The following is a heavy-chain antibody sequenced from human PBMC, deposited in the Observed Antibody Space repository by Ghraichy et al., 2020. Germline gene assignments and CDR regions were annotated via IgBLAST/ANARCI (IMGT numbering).Heavy chain of an antibody. V-gene: IGHV4-59*01. CDR3: TRGRAVEPFDF. Sequence: SETLSLTCTVSGGSISNYYWTWIRQPPGKGLEWIGYIYYSGSTNYNPSLKSRVTISVDTSKNQVSLKLTSLTAADTAVYYCTRGRAVEPFDFWGQGTLVTVSS. D-gene: IGHD6-19*01. CDR2: IYYSGST. J-gene: IGHJ4*02. CDR1: GGSISNYY.